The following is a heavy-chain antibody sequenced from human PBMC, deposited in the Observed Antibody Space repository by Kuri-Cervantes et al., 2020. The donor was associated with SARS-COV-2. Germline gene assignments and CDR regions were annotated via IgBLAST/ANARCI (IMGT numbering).Heavy chain of an antibody. Sequence: SETLSLTCAVSGVSVTGGTYYWAWIRQPAGKGLEWIGYIYYSGSTNYNPSLKSRVTISVDTSKNQFSLKLSSVTAADTAVYYCARACQGDYGDYVRGAYYYYYMDVWGKGTTVTVSS. D-gene: IGHD4-17*01. V-gene: IGHV4-61*10. CDR1: GVSVTGGTYY. CDR2: IYYSGST. CDR3: ARACQGDYGDYVRGAYYYYYMDV. J-gene: IGHJ6*03.